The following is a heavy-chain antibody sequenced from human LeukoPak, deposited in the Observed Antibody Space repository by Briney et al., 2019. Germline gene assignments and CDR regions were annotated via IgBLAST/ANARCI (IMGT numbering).Heavy chain of an antibody. CDR1: GFTFSSYS. D-gene: IGHD6-6*01. Sequence: GGSLRLSCAASGFTFSSYSMNWVRQAPGKGLEWVSSISSSSSYIYYADSVKGRFTISRDNAKNSLYLQMNSLRAEDTAVYYCARDGGSSSGSPYCYYYYGMGVWGQGNTVTVSS. CDR2: ISSSSSYI. V-gene: IGHV3-21*01. CDR3: ARDGGSSSGSPYCYYYYGMGV. J-gene: IGHJ6*02.